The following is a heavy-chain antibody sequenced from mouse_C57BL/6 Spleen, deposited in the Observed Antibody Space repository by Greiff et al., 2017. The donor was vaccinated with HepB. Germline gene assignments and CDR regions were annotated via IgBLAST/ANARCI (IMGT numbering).Heavy chain of an antibody. Sequence: QVQLQQPGAELVKPGASVKMSCKASGYTFTSYWITWVKQRPGQGLEWIGDIYPGSGSTNYNEKFKSKATLTVDTSSSTAYMQLSSLTSEDSAVYYCARYYYGSSYVYYAMDYWGQGTSVTVSS. CDR2: IYPGSGST. CDR3: ARYYYGSSYVYYAMDY. V-gene: IGHV1-55*01. D-gene: IGHD1-1*01. CDR1: GYTFTSYW. J-gene: IGHJ4*01.